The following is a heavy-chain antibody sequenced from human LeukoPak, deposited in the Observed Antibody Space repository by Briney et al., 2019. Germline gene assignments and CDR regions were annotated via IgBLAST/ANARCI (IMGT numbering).Heavy chain of an antibody. Sequence: SETLSLTCAVYGGSFSGYYWSWIRQLPGKGLEWIGEINHSGSTNYNPSLKSRVTISVDTSKNQFSLKLSSVTAADTAVYYCARGSPYDSSGYYPSFDYWGQGTLVTVSS. CDR2: INHSGST. J-gene: IGHJ4*02. CDR3: ARGSPYDSSGYYPSFDY. D-gene: IGHD3-22*01. V-gene: IGHV4-34*01. CDR1: GGSFSGYY.